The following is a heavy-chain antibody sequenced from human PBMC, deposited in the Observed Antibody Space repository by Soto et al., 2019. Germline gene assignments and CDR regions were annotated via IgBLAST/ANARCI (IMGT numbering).Heavy chain of an antibody. CDR1: NDSLSSHF. V-gene: IGHV1-46*01. CDR3: AGASSRVSSVVAAY. J-gene: IGHJ4*02. CDR2: INPGPNSA. D-gene: IGHD2-15*01. Sequence: QVQLLQSGAAVRKPGASVTVSCKASNDSLSSHFIHWVRQAPGEGLEWMGIINPGPNSARYSKEFQGRLTLTCDMPSRTVYMQLSNLRSDDTAVYYCAGASSRVSSVVAAYWGQGTLVTVSS.